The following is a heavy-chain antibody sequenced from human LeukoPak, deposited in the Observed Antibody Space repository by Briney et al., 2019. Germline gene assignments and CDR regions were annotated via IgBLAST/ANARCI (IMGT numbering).Heavy chain of an antibody. V-gene: IGHV4-59*01. CDR1: GGSISSYY. Sequence: SETLSLTCTVSGGSISSYYWSWIRQPQGKGLEWIGYIYYSGSTNYNPSLKSRVTISVDTSKNQFSLKLSSVTAADTAVYYCARRTKRNWFDPWGQGTLVTVSS. CDR2: IYYSGST. CDR3: ARRTKRNWFDP. J-gene: IGHJ5*02. D-gene: IGHD1-7*01.